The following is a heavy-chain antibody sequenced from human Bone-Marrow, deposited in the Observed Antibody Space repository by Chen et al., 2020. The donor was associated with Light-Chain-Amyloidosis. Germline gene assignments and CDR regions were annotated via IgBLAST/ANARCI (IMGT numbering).Heavy chain of an antibody. CDR3: ARWRDGYNFDY. Sequence: EVQLEQSGPEVKKPGESLKISCKGSGYTFPNYWIGWVRQIPGKGLEWMGVIYPDDSDARYSPSFEGQVTISADKSITTAYLQWRSLKASDTAMYYCARWRDGYNFDYWGQGTLVTVSS. D-gene: IGHD5-12*01. CDR1: GYTFPNYW. V-gene: IGHV5-51*01. CDR2: IYPDDSDA. J-gene: IGHJ4*02.